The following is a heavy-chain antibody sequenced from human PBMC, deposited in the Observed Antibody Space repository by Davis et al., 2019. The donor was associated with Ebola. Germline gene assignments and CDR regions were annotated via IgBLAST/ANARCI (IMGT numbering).Heavy chain of an antibody. V-gene: IGHV3-21*01. D-gene: IGHD5-12*01. J-gene: IGHJ4*02. CDR1: GFTFSSYT. CDR2: VSSSGTYI. Sequence: GESLKISCAASGFTFSSYTMNWVRQAPGKGLEWVSSVSSSGTYIYYADSVEGRFTISRDNAKNSLYLQMNSLTDEDTAVYYCAREGYTGYVRISGCYYADYWGQGTLVTVSS. CDR3: AREGYTGYVRISGCYYADY.